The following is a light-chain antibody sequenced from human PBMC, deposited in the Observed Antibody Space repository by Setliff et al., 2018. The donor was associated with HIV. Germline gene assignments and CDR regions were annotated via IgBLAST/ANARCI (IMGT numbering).Light chain of an antibody. Sequence: QSVLTQPRSVSGSPGQSVSVSCAGSSSDVISWYQQHPGTAPKLLIFEVNQRPSGIPDRFSGSKSGTTASLTISNLQPEDEADYYCCSFGGTYRVFGTGTKVTVL. CDR2: EVN. CDR3: CSFGGTYRV. V-gene: IGLV2-11*01. CDR1: SSDV. J-gene: IGLJ1*01.